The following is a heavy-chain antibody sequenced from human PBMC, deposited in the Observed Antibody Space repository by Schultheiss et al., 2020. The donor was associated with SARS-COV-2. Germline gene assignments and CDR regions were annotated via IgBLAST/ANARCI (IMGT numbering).Heavy chain of an antibody. V-gene: IGHV4-61*01. CDR2: IYYSGST. Sequence: SETLSLTCTVSGGSVSSGSYYWSWIRQPPGKGLEWIGYIYYSGSTNYNPSLKSRVTISVDTSKNQFSLKLSSVTAADTAVYYCAGTPEYCSSTSCYGGPDNWFDPWGQGTLVTVSS. CDR1: GGSVSSGSYY. D-gene: IGHD2-2*01. J-gene: IGHJ5*02. CDR3: AGTPEYCSSTSCYGGPDNWFDP.